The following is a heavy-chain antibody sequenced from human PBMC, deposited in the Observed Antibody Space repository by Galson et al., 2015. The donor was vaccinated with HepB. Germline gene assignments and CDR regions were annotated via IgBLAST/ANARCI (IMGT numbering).Heavy chain of an antibody. CDR2: ISYDGTNK. V-gene: IGHV3-30-3*01. D-gene: IGHD1-7*01. CDR1: GFSFSSFA. Sequence: SLRLSCAASGFSFSSFAMHWVRQAPGKGLEWVAVISYDGTNKHFADSVKGRFTISRDNSKLYLGMNSLRAEDSAVYYCARDSITGTNHYYGMDVWGQGTTVTVSS. J-gene: IGHJ6*02. CDR3: ARDSITGTNHYYGMDV.